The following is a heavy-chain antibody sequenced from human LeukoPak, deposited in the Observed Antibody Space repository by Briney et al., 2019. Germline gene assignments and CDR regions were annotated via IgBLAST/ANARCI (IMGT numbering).Heavy chain of an antibody. J-gene: IGHJ5*02. D-gene: IGHD2-2*03. CDR3: ARSLRVGYCSSTSCNWFDP. Sequence: PSETLSLTCTVSGGSISSSSYYWGWIRQPPGKGLEWIGSIYFSGSTYYNPSLKSLITISVDTSKNQFSLKLSSVTAADTAVYYCARSLRVGYCSSTSCNWFDPWGQGTLVTVSS. CDR2: IYFSGST. V-gene: IGHV4-39*07. CDR1: GGSISSSSYY.